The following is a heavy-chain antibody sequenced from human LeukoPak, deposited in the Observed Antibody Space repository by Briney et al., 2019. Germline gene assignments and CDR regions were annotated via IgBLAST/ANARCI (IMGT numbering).Heavy chain of an antibody. CDR3: APTGFLEVAGLRPYYFDY. D-gene: IGHD6-19*01. CDR1: GYTFTSYY. J-gene: IGHJ4*02. V-gene: IGHV1-46*01. Sequence: ASVKVSCKASGYTFTSYYMHWVRQAPGQGLEWMGIINPSGGSTSYAQKFQGRVTMTRDTSTSTVYMELSSLRSEDTAVYYCAPTGFLEVAGLRPYYFDYWGQGTLVTVSS. CDR2: INPSGGST.